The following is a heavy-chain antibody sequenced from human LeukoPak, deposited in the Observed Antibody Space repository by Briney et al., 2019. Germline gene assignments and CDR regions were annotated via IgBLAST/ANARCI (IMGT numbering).Heavy chain of an antibody. Sequence: PSETLSLTCTVSGGSISSSSYYWGWIRQPPGKGLEWIGSIYYSGSTYYNPSLKSRVTISVDTSKNQFSLKLSSVTAADTAVYYCARLAARRGEVFDYWGQGTLVTVSS. CDR2: IYYSGST. J-gene: IGHJ4*02. CDR3: ARLAARRGEVFDY. CDR1: GGSISSSSYY. V-gene: IGHV4-39*01. D-gene: IGHD6-6*01.